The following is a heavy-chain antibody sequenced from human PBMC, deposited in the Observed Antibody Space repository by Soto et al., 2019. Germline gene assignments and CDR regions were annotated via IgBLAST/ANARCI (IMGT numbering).Heavy chain of an antibody. J-gene: IGHJ2*01. CDR3: ARDWTGYFDL. Sequence: QVQLVESGGDVVQPGRSLRLSCAASGFTFNSYAMPWVRQAPGKGLEWVAVISYDGRNKYYADSVKGRFTISRDNSKSTLSLQMNSLRAEDAAIYFCARDWTGYFDLWGRGTLVTVSS. D-gene: IGHD3-3*01. CDR2: ISYDGRNK. V-gene: IGHV3-30-3*01. CDR1: GFTFNSYA.